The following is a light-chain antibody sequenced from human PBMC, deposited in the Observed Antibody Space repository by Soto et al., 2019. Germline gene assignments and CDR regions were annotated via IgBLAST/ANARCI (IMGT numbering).Light chain of an antibody. V-gene: IGKV1-12*01. Sequence: DIQMTQSPSSVSASVGDTVTVTCRASQGINTWLAWYQQKPGKAPNLLIFAASSLQSGVPSRFSGSGSGTDFTLTISSLQPEDSATYYCQHTNSFSFSFGGGTKVEIK. J-gene: IGKJ4*01. CDR3: QHTNSFSFS. CDR2: AAS. CDR1: QGINTW.